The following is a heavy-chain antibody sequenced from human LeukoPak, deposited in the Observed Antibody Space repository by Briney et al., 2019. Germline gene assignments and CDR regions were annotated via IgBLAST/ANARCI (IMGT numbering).Heavy chain of an antibody. CDR3: AREDYDSSGYYRPF. Sequence: SETLSLTCGVSGYSISSGYYWGWIRQPPGKGLEWIGSIYHSGSTYYKPSLKSRVTISVDTSKNQFPLKLNSVTAADTAVYYCAREDYDSSGYYRPFWGQGTLVTVAS. J-gene: IGHJ1*01. D-gene: IGHD3-22*01. CDR2: IYHSGST. CDR1: GYSISSGYY. V-gene: IGHV4-38-2*02.